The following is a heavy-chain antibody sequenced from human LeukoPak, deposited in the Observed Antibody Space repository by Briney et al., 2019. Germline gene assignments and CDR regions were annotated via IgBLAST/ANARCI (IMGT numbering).Heavy chain of an antibody. CDR1: GYTFTSYA. J-gene: IGHJ5*02. CDR2: INAGNGNT. Sequence: GASVKVSCKASGYTFTSYAMHWVRQAPGQRLEWMGWINAGNGNTKYSQKFQGRVTITRDTSASTAYMELSSLRSEDTAVYYCASLRYNGYDDRRNNWFDPWGQGTLVTVSS. D-gene: IGHD5-12*01. CDR3: ASLRYNGYDDRRNNWFDP. V-gene: IGHV1-3*01.